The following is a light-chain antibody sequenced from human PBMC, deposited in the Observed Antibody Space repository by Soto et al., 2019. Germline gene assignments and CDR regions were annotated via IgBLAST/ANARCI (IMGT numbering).Light chain of an antibody. J-gene: IGKJ5*01. V-gene: IGKV3-15*01. CDR1: QSVSTY. Sequence: EIVLTQKTATLPRSRGERTTLSCRASQSVSTYLAWYQQKPGQAPRLLIYGASTRATGIPARFSGSGSGTEFTLTICSLGSEDLAVYHCQRYNDWPPGTIGQGTRLDIK. CDR3: QRYNDWPPGT. CDR2: GAS.